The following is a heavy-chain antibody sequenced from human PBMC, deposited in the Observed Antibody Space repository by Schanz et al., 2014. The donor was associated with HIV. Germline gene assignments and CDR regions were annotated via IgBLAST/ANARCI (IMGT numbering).Heavy chain of an antibody. V-gene: IGHV1-18*01. D-gene: IGHD7-27*01. Sequence: VQLVESGAEVKKPGASVKVSCTASGYTFINYDIHWVRQASGLGLEWMGWISAYNGNTKYAQKLQGRLTMTTDTSTSTAYMELRSLRSDDTAVYYCARDGTELGYNWFDPWGQGTLVTVSS. CDR3: ARDGTELGYNWFDP. J-gene: IGHJ5*02. CDR1: GYTFINYD. CDR2: ISAYNGNT.